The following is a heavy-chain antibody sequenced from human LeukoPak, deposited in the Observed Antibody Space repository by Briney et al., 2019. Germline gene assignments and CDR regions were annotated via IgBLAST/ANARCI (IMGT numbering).Heavy chain of an antibody. Sequence: GGSLRLSCAASGFTFSSYAMNWVRQAPGKGLEWVSGISNSGGSTYYADSVKGRFTISRDNSKNTLYLQMNSLRAEDTAVYYCARETSSSFDYWGQGTLVTVSS. CDR3: ARETSSSFDY. CDR1: GFTFSSYA. CDR2: ISNSGGST. V-gene: IGHV3-23*01. D-gene: IGHD6-6*01. J-gene: IGHJ4*02.